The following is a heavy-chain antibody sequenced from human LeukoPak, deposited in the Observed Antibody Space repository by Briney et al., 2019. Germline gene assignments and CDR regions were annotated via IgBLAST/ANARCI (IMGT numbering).Heavy chain of an antibody. D-gene: IGHD1-26*01. CDR2: INHSGST. CDR1: GGSFSGYY. CDR3: ARRGSMGGSFVGAFDI. V-gene: IGHV4-34*01. Sequence: SETLSLTCAVYGGSFSGYYGNWIRQPPGKGLEWIGEINHSGSTNYNPSLKSRVTISVDTSKNQFSLKLSSVTAADTAVYYCARRGSMGGSFVGAFDIWGQGTMVTVSS. J-gene: IGHJ3*02.